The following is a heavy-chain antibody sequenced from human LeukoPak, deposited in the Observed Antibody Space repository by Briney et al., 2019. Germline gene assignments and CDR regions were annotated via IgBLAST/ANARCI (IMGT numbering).Heavy chain of an antibody. V-gene: IGHV1-18*01. CDR3: ARDAISGSYYATWFDY. J-gene: IGHJ4*02. CDR2: ISAYNGNT. CDR1: GYTFTSYG. D-gene: IGHD1-26*01. Sequence: ASVKVSCKASGYTFTSYGISWVRQAPGQGLEWMGWISAYNGNTNYAQKLQGRVTMTTDTSTSTAYMELRSLRSDDTAVYYCARDAISGSYYATWFDYWGQGTLVTVSS.